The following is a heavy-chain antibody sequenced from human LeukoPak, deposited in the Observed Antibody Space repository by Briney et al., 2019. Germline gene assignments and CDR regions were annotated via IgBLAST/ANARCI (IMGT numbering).Heavy chain of an antibody. CDR3: AKSVSTRGVISYYYYMDV. CDR1: GYTFTSYY. J-gene: IGHJ6*03. Sequence: ASVKVSCKASGYTFTSYYMHWVRQAPGQGLEWMGIINPSGGSTSYAQKFQGRVTMTRDMSTSTVYMELSSLRSEDTAVYYCAKSVSTRGVISYYYYMDVWGKGTTVTISS. CDR2: INPSGGST. V-gene: IGHV1-46*01. D-gene: IGHD3-10*01.